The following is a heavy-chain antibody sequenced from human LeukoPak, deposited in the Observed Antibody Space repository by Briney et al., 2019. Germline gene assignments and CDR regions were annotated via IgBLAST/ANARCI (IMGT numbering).Heavy chain of an antibody. J-gene: IGHJ4*01. CDR2: IWSDGNNK. D-gene: IGHD5-18*01. CDR1: GFRFSSYG. Sequence: PGGSLRLSCAPSGFRFSSYGMHWVRQAPGKGLEWVAVIWSDGNNKHYADSVKGRFTISRDNSNNTLYLQMYTPRAEDTALYYCARERSLNTASLGYWGHGTLVTVSS. CDR3: ARERSLNTASLGY. V-gene: IGHV3-33*01.